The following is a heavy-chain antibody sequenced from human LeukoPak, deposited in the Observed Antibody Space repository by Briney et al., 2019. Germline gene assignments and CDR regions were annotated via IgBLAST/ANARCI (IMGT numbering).Heavy chain of an antibody. V-gene: IGHV3-23*01. Sequence: GGYLRLSCAASGFTFSSYAMSWVRQAPGKGLEWVSAISGSGGSTYYADSVKGRFTISRDNSKNTLYLQMNSLRAEDTAVYYCDIVVAASLGGGRDYWGQGTLVTVSS. CDR1: GFTFSSYA. CDR2: ISGSGGST. CDR3: DIVVAASLGGGRDY. D-gene: IGHD2-15*01. J-gene: IGHJ4*02.